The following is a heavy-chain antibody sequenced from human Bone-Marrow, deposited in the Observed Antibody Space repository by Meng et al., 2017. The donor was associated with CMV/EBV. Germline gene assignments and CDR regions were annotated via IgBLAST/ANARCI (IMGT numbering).Heavy chain of an antibody. CDR2: INNDGSST. V-gene: IGHV3-74*01. CDR3: ASASGIRF. D-gene: IGHD1-26*01. CDR1: GFTFNSYW. Sequence: GGSLRLSCAASGFTFNSYWMHWVRQAPGKGQVWVSRINNDGSSTSYADTVKGRFTISRDNAKKTLYLQMNSLSTEDTAVYYCASASGIRFWGPGTVVTVSS. J-gene: IGHJ3*01.